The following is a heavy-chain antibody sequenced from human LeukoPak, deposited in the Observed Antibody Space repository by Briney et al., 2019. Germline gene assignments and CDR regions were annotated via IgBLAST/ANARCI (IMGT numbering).Heavy chain of an antibody. Sequence: PGGSLRLSCAASGFTFSSYSMNWVRQAPGKGLEWVSSISSSSSYIYYADSVKGRFTISRDNAKNSLYLQMNSLRAEDTAVYYCARVFSSLYNWNPDAFDIWGQRTMVTVSS. CDR1: GFTFSSYS. CDR2: ISSSSSYI. J-gene: IGHJ3*02. CDR3: ARVFSSLYNWNPDAFDI. D-gene: IGHD1-20*01. V-gene: IGHV3-21*01.